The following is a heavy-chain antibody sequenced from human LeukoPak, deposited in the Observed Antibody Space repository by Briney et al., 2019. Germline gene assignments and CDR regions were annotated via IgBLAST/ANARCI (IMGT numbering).Heavy chain of an antibody. CDR1: GWSFSGYY. CDR2: IDDSGST. J-gene: IGHJ4*02. CDR3: ARGDYGEDY. Sequence: SETLALTCAVYGWSFSGYYWSGIRQPPGKGLEWIGEIDDSGSTNYNPSPKSRVTISADTSTNQCSLKLSSETTADTAVYYCARGDYGEDYWGQGTLVTVSS. V-gene: IGHV4-34*01. D-gene: IGHD4-17*01.